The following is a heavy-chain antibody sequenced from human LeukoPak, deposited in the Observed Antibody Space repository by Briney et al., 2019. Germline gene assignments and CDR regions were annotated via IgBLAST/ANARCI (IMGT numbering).Heavy chain of an antibody. CDR3: ARDFIGYSSSRYHAFDI. Sequence: GGSLRLSCAASGFTFSSYAMSWVRQAPGKGLEWVSAISGSGGSTYYADSVKGRLTISRDNSKNTLYLQMNSLRAEDTAVYYCARDFIGYSSSRYHAFDIWGQGTTVTVSS. V-gene: IGHV3-23*01. D-gene: IGHD6-13*01. J-gene: IGHJ3*02. CDR1: GFTFSSYA. CDR2: ISGSGGST.